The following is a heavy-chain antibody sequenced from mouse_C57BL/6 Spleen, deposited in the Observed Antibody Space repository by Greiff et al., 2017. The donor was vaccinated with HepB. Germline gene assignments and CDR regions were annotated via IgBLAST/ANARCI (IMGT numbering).Heavy chain of an antibody. J-gene: IGHJ4*01. Sequence: VQLQQSGPELVKPGASVKMSCTASGYTFTDYNMHWVKQSHGKSLEWIGYINPNNGGTSYNQKFKGKATLTVNKSSSTAYMEHRSLTSEDAAVYYWARRARRGDDAMCDWGQGTTVT. CDR1: GYTFTDYN. CDR3: ARRARRGDDAMCD. V-gene: IGHV1-22*01. D-gene: IGHD3-1*01. CDR2: INPNNGGT.